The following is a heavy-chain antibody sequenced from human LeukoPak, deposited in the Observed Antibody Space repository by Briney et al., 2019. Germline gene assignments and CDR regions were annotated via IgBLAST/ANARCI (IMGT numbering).Heavy chain of an antibody. CDR3: ARWQGYLDS. CDR1: GYTFTSYR. J-gene: IGHJ4*02. Sequence: ASVKVVSQASGYTFTSYRMSWVLLAPGPGLEWMGWISDYNGNTNYAQKLQGRGTLTTHTSTRTDYIERRSLRSDDTAVYYCARWQGYLDSWGQGTLVTVSS. CDR2: ISDYNGNT. V-gene: IGHV1-18*01.